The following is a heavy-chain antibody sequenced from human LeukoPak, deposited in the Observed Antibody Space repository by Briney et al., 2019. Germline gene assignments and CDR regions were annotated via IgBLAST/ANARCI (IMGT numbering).Heavy chain of an antibody. CDR3: ARFSSGWYLGFDY. J-gene: IGHJ4*02. CDR1: GYIFTGYY. D-gene: IGHD6-19*01. Sequence: GASVKVSCKASGYIFTGYYMHWVRQAPGQGLEWMGWINPNSGGTNYAQKFQGRVTMTRDTSISTAYMELSRLRSDDTAVYYCARFSSGWYLGFDYWGQGTLVTVSS. CDR2: INPNSGGT. V-gene: IGHV1-2*02.